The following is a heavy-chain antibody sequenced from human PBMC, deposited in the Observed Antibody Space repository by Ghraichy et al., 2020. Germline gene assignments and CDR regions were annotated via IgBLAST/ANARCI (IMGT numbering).Heavy chain of an antibody. V-gene: IGHV3-21*01. D-gene: IGHD5-24*01. J-gene: IGHJ5*02. CDR2: ISSSGNYK. CDR1: GFTFNTYS. Sequence: GGSLRLSCAASGFTFNTYSLNWVRQAPGKGLEWLSSISSSGNYKYYADSVEGRFTISRDNAKNSLYLQMNSLRAEDTALYYCARVAVPVGGDGYLRLGWFDPWGQGTLVTVS. CDR3: ARVAVPVGGDGYLRLGWFDP.